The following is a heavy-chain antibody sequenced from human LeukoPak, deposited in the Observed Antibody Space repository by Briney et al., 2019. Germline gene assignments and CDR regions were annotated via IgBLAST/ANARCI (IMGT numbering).Heavy chain of an antibody. CDR2: IYPSGGST. V-gene: IGHV1-46*01. CDR1: GYTFTSYY. D-gene: IGHD3-22*01. CDR3: ARAMSYYDSSVGVFDL. J-gene: IGHJ2*01. Sequence: ASVKVSCKASGYTFTSYYMHWVRQAPGQGLEWMGIIYPSGGSTSYAQKFQGRVTMTRDTSTSTVYMELSSLRSEDTAVYYCARAMSYYDSSVGVFDLWGRGTLVTVPS.